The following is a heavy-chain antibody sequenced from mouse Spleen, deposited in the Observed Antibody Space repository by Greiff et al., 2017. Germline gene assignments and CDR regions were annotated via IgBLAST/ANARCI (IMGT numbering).Heavy chain of an antibody. CDR1: GFNIKDTY. Sequence: VQLQQSGAELVKPGASVKLSCTASGFNIKDTYMHWVKQRPEQGLEWIGRIDPANGNTKYDPKFQGKATITAGTSSNTAYMQLSSLTSEDSAVYYCARSGGNYRAWFAYWGQGTLVTVSA. CDR2: IDPANGNT. D-gene: IGHD2-1*01. CDR3: ARSGGNYRAWFAY. J-gene: IGHJ3*01. V-gene: IGHV14-3*02.